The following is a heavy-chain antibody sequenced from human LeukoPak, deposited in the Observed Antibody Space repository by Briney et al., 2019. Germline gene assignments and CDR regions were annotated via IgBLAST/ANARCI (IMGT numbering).Heavy chain of an antibody. CDR1: GFTFSSYA. CDR2: ISGSGGST. CDR3: AKDEGSTFDY. Sequence: PGGSLRLSCAASGFTFSSYAMSWVRQAPGKGLEWVSAISGSGGSTYYADSVKGRFTTSRDNSKNTLYLQMNSPRAEDTAVYYCAKDEGSTFDYWGQGTLVTVSS. V-gene: IGHV3-23*01. J-gene: IGHJ4*02.